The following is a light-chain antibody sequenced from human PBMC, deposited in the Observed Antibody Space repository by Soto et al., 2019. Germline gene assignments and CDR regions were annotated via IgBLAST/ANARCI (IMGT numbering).Light chain of an antibody. J-gene: IGLJ1*01. CDR3: SSYTSSSPLYV. CDR1: SSDVGGYNY. V-gene: IGLV2-14*01. CDR2: DVS. Sequence: QSALTQPASVSGSPGQSITISWTGTSSDVGGYNYVSWYQQHPGKAPKLMIYDVSNRPSGVSNRFSGSKSGNTASLTISGLQSEDEADYYCSSYTSSSPLYVFGTGTKLTVL.